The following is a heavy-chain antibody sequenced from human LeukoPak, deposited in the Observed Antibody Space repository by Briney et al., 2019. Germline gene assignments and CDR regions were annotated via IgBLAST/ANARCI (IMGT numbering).Heavy chain of an antibody. J-gene: IGHJ5*02. V-gene: IGHV4-61*08. CDR1: GGSVNSDDYK. CDR2: IYYSGST. CDR3: ASTRRRLGWFDP. Sequence: SETLSLTCTVSGGSVNSDDYKWSWIRQPPGKGLEWIGYIYYSGSTYYNPSLKSRVTISVDTSKNQFSLKLSSVTAADTAVYYCASTRRRLGWFDPWGQGTLVTVSS.